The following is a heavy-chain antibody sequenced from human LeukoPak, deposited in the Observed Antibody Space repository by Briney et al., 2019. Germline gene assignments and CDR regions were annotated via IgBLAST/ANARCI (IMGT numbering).Heavy chain of an antibody. V-gene: IGHV4-34*01. Sequence: PSETLSLTCAVYGGSFSGYYWSWIRQPPGKGLEWIGEINHSGSTNYNPSLKSRVTISVDTSKNQFSLKLSSVTAADTAVYYCARGEGSGSYYSWFDPWGQGTLVTVSS. D-gene: IGHD3-10*01. CDR2: INHSGST. J-gene: IGHJ5*02. CDR3: ARGEGSGSYYSWFDP. CDR1: GGSFSGYY.